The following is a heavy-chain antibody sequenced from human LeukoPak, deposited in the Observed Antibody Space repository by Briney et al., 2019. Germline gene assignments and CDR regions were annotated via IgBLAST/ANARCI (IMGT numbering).Heavy chain of an antibody. Sequence: ASVKVSCKASGYTFTNYGISWVRQAPGQGLEWMGWISAYNGNTDYAQKLQGRLTVTTDTSTSTAYMELRSLRSDDTAVYYCARDRHNWNSNMFDYWGQGTLVTVSS. CDR3: ARDRHNWNSNMFDY. J-gene: IGHJ4*02. V-gene: IGHV1-18*01. CDR1: GYTFTNYG. D-gene: IGHD1-20*01. CDR2: ISAYNGNT.